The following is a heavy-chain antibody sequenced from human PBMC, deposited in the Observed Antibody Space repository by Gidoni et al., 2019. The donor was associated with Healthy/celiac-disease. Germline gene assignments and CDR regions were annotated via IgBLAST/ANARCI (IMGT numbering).Heavy chain of an antibody. D-gene: IGHD3-22*01. J-gene: IGHJ3*02. CDR1: GYSFTSYW. CDR3: ARGTMIEDISGAFDI. V-gene: IGHV5-10-1*03. CDR2: IDPSDSYT. Sequence: EVQLVQSGAEVKKPGESLRISCKGSGYSFTSYWISWVRQMPGKGLEWMGRIDPSDSYTNYSPSFQGHVTISADKSISTAYLQWSSLKASDTAMYYCARGTMIEDISGAFDIWGQGTMVTVSS.